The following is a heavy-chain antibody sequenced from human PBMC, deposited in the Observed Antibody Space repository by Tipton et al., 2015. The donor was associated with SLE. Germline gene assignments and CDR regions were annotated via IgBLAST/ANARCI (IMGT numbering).Heavy chain of an antibody. V-gene: IGHV3-11*01. CDR1: GFTFSDYY. J-gene: IGHJ1*01. CDR3: TREVGGIQRALGY. CDR2: ISTSGDTI. D-gene: IGHD5-18*01. Sequence: SLRLSCAASGFTFSDYYMSWIRQAPGRGLEWVAYISTSGDTIYYADSVRGGFFISRDNAKNSLYLQMTSLRVDDTAVYYCTREVGGIQRALGYWGLGSLVTVSS.